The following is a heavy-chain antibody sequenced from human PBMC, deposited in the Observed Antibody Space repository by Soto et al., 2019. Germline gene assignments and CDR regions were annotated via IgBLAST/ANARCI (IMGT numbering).Heavy chain of an antibody. V-gene: IGHV3-30-3*01. CDR1: GFTFSSYA. D-gene: IGHD3-3*01. CDR2: ISYDGSNK. J-gene: IGHJ6*02. CDR3: ARTTIFGVARDYYYYYGMDV. Sequence: QVQLVESGGGVVQPGRSLRLSCAASGFTFSSYAMHWVRQAPGKGLEWVAVISYDGSNKYYADSVKGRFTISRDNSKNTLYLQMNSLRAEDTAVYYCARTTIFGVARDYYYYYGMDVWGQGTTVTVSS.